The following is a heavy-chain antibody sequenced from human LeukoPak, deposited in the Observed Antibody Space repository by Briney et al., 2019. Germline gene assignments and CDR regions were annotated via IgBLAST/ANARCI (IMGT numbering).Heavy chain of an antibody. CDR1: GFTFSGYS. CDR3: ARSRATYAFDI. J-gene: IGHJ3*02. D-gene: IGHD5-12*01. V-gene: IGHV3-48*01. Sequence: PGGSLRLSCTASGFTFSGYSMNWVRPAPGKGPEWVSYISSSGSTIYYADSVKGQFTISRDNAMNSLYLQMNSLRAEDTAVYYCARSRATYAFDIWGQGTMVTVSS. CDR2: ISSSGSTI.